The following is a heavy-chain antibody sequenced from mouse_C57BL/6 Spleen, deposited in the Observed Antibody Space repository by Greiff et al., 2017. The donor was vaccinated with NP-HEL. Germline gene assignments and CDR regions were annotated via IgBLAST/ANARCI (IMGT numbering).Heavy chain of an antibody. CDR2: FHPNSGST. CDR1: GYTFTSYW. V-gene: IGHV1-64*01. D-gene: IGHD1-1*01. CDR3: ARNDGSSYRGYFDV. J-gene: IGHJ1*03. Sequence: QVQLKQPGAELVKPGASVKLSCKASGYTFTSYWMHWVKQRPGQGLEWIGMFHPNSGSTNYNEKFKSKATLTVDKSSSTAYMQLSSLTSEDSAVYYCARNDGSSYRGYFDVWGTGTTVTVSS.